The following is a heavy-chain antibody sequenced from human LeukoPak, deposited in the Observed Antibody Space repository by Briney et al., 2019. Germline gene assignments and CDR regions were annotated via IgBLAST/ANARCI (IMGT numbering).Heavy chain of an antibody. J-gene: IGHJ4*02. Sequence: GGSLRLSCAASGFTFSSYAMHWVRQAPGKGLEWVAVISYDGSNKYYADSVKGRFTISRDNSKNTLYLQMNSLRAEDTAVYYCAKERFGGYSYGFDYWGQGTLVTVSS. V-gene: IGHV3-30*04. CDR2: ISYDGSNK. CDR1: GFTFSSYA. D-gene: IGHD5-18*01. CDR3: AKERFGGYSYGFDY.